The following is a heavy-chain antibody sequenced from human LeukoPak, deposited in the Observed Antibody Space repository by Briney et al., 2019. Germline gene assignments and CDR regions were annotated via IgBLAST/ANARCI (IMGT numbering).Heavy chain of an antibody. CDR1: EFTFSSYN. D-gene: IGHD2/OR15-2a*01. V-gene: IGHV3-21*01. J-gene: IGHJ5*02. CDR3: ARGKTSQNIVTRKTYNWFDP. CDR2: ISSSSDYI. Sequence: GGSLRLSCAASEFTFSSYNMNWVRQAPGKGLEWVSSISSSSDYIYYADSVKGRFTISRDNAKNSLYLQMKSLRAEDTAVYYCARGKTSQNIVTRKTYNWFDPWDQGTLVTVSS.